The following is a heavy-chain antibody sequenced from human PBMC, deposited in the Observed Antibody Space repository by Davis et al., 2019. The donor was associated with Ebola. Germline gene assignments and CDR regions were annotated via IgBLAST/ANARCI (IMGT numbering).Heavy chain of an antibody. CDR2: ISAYNGNT. D-gene: IGHD3-22*01. CDR1: GYTFPSYG. CDR3: ARDRVTMIVVGDAFDI. V-gene: IGHV1-18*01. J-gene: IGHJ3*02. Sequence: ASVEVSCKASGYTFPSYGISWVRQAPGQGLEWMGWISAYNGNTNYAQKLQGRVTMTTDTSTSTAYMELRSLRSDDTAVYYCARDRVTMIVVGDAFDIWGQGTMVTVAS.